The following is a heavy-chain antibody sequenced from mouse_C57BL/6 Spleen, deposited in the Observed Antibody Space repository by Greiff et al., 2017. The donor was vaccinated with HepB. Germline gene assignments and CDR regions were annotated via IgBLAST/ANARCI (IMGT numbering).Heavy chain of an antibody. J-gene: IGHJ2*01. Sequence: QVQLKQPGAELVMPGASVKLSCKASGYTFTSYWMHWVKQRPGQGLEWIGEIDPSDSYTNYNQKFKGKSTLTVDKSSSTAYMQLSSLTSEDSAVYYCARADGYHVLDYWGQGTTLTVSS. D-gene: IGHD2-3*01. CDR3: ARADGYHVLDY. V-gene: IGHV1-69*01. CDR1: GYTFTSYW. CDR2: IDPSDSYT.